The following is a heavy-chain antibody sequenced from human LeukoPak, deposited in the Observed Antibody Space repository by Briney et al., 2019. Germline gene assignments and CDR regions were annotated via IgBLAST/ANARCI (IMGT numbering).Heavy chain of an antibody. CDR1: GYSFSTYW. J-gene: IGHJ4*02. CDR3: ARHVSSTWPFDY. Sequence: GESLKISCKGSGYSFSTYWIGWVRQMPGKGLEWMGTIYPGDSDTRYSPSFQGQVTISADKSINTAYLQWGSLKASDTAVYYCARHVSSTWPFDYWGQGGLVTVTS. V-gene: IGHV5-51*01. CDR2: IYPGDSDT. D-gene: IGHD2/OR15-2a*01.